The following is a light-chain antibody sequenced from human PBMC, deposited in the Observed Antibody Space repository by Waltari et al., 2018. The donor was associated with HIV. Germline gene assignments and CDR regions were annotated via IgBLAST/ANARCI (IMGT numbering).Light chain of an antibody. CDR3: QSYDSSLSGVV. J-gene: IGLJ2*01. CDR2: ANV. Sequence: QSVLTQPPALSAAPGLRVSVSGPGYSATVGAGYDVHWYQHLPGTAPRLLIYANVNRPSGVPDRFFGSKSGSSASLGISGLQAEYEADYYCQSYDSSLSGVVFGGGTRLTVL. CDR1: SATVGAGYD. V-gene: IGLV1-40*01.